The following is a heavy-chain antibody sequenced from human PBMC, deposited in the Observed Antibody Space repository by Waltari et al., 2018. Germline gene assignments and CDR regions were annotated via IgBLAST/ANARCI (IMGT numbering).Heavy chain of an antibody. CDR2: IARDGIER. J-gene: IGHJ6*03. V-gene: IGHV3-30*19. CDR3: ARGGGDGDFYYIDV. D-gene: IGHD4-17*01. CDR1: GFNFTLYG. Sequence: QVYLMESGGGVVQPGGSLRLSCATSGFNFTLYGMYWVRQAPGKGLELVSFIARDGIERYNIASLKGRLTISRDNAKNTLHLQMNSLRPDDSSVYYCARGGGDGDFYYIDVWGKGTTVTVSS.